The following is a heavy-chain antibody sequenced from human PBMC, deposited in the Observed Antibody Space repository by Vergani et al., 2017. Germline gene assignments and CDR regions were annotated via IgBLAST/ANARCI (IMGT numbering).Heavy chain of an antibody. CDR3: ARLDYSNYGFYYYGMDV. CDR2: IYSGGST. CDR1: GFTVSSNY. J-gene: IGHJ6*02. D-gene: IGHD4-11*01. Sequence: EVHLVESGGGVVQPGGSLRLSCAASGFTVSSNYMSWVRQAPGKGLEWVSVIYSGGSTYYADSVKGRFTISRDNSKNTLYLQMNSLRAEDTAVYYCARLDYSNYGFYYYGMDVWGQGTTVTVSS. V-gene: IGHV3-66*04.